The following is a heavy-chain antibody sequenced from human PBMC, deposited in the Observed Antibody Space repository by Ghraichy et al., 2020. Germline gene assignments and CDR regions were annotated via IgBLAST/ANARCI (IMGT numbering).Heavy chain of an antibody. D-gene: IGHD4-23*01. J-gene: IGHJ4*02. Sequence: ASVKVSCKASEYTITTYVLQWVRQAPGQSLEWMGWIDADSSNIRYSPKFQGRVSFMRDKSASSAYMELSSLTSEDTAVYYCARDNRDGGFDYWGQGTLVTVSS. CDR1: EYTITTYV. V-gene: IGHV1-3*01. CDR2: IDADSSNI. CDR3: ARDNRDGGFDY.